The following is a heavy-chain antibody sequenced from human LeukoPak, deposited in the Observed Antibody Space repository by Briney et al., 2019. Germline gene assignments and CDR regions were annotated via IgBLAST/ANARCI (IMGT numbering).Heavy chain of an antibody. CDR1: GFTFSSYS. CDR3: ARVGYCSGGSCPSAVDY. V-gene: IGHV3-21*01. Sequence: GGSLRLSCAASGFTFSSYSMNWVRQAPGKGLEWVSSISSSSSYIYYADSVKGRFTIPRDNAKNSLYLQMNSLRAEDTAVYYCARVGYCSGGSCPSAVDYWGQGTLVTVSS. D-gene: IGHD2-15*01. CDR2: ISSSSSYI. J-gene: IGHJ4*02.